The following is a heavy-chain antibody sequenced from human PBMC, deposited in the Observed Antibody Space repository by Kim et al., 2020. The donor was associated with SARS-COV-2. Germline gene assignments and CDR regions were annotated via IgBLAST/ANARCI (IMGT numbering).Heavy chain of an antibody. CDR1: GGTFSSYA. CDR2: IIPIFGTA. J-gene: IGHJ4*02. Sequence: SVKVSCKASGGTFSSYAISWVRQAPGQGLEWMGGIIPIFGTANYAQKFQGRVTITADESTSTAYMELSSLRSEDTAVYYCARDPIDYGDHFGWGQGTLVTVSS. V-gene: IGHV1-69*13. CDR3: ARDPIDYGDHFG. D-gene: IGHD4-17*01.